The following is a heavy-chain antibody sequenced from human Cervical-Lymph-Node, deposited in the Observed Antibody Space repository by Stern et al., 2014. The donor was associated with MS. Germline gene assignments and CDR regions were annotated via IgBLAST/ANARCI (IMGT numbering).Heavy chain of an antibody. CDR2: IYPGDSDT. CDR1: GYSFTSYW. D-gene: IGHD6-13*01. J-gene: IGHJ4*02. V-gene: IGHV5-51*01. Sequence: VQLGQSGAEVKKPGESLKISCKGSGYSFTSYWIGWVRQMPGKGLEWVGIIYPGDSDTRYSPSFQGQVTISADKSISTAYLQWSSLKASDTAMYYCARVRKAAAGHTYFDYWGQGTLVTVSS. CDR3: ARVRKAAAGHTYFDY.